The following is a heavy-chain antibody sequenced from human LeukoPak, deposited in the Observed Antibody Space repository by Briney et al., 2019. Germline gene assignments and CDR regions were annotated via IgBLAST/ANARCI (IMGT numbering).Heavy chain of an antibody. CDR1: GGSISSYY. CDR2: IYYSGST. Sequence: SETLSLTCTVSGGSISSYYWSWIRQPPGKGLEWIGYIYYSGSTNYNPSLKSRVTISVDTSKNQFSLKLSSVTAADTAVYYCARTTEGGYTYNYFYYYYMDVWGKGTTVTISS. J-gene: IGHJ6*03. D-gene: IGHD5-18*01. CDR3: ARTTEGGYTYNYFYYYYMDV. V-gene: IGHV4-59*01.